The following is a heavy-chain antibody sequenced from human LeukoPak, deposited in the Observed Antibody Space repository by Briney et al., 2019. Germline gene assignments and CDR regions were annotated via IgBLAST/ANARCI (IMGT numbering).Heavy chain of an antibody. CDR2: ISGSGGST. V-gene: IGHV3-23*01. CDR3: AKDLGLHYYDSSGED. CDR1: GFTFSSYA. Sequence: GGSLRLSCEASGFTFSSYAMSWVRQAPGKGLEWVSAISGSGGSTYYADSVKGRFTISRDNSKNTLYLQMNSLRAEDTAVYYCAKDLGLHYYDSSGEDWGQGTLVTVSS. J-gene: IGHJ4*02. D-gene: IGHD3-22*01.